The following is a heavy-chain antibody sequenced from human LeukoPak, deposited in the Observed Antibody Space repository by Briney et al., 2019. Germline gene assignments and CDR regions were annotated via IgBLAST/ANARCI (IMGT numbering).Heavy chain of an antibody. Sequence: ASVKVSCKASGYTFTGYYMHWVRQAPGQGLEWMGWINPNSGGTNYAQKFQGRVTMTRDTSISTAYMELSRLRSDDTAVYYCARDNLPPRPRGRNLSGLESGGGWFDPWGQGTLVTVSS. J-gene: IGHJ5*02. CDR1: GYTFTGYY. V-gene: IGHV1-2*02. CDR3: ARDNLPPRPRGRNLSGLESGGGWFDP. D-gene: IGHD3-22*01. CDR2: INPNSGGT.